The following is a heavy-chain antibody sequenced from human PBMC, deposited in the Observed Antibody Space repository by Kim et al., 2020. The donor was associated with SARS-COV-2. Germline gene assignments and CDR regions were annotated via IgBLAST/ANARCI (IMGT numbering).Heavy chain of an antibody. CDR1: GYTFTGYY. CDR3: ARAKSAAPVGGY. CDR2: INPNSGGT. Sequence: ASVKVSCKASGYTFTGYYMHWVRQAPGQGLEWMGWINPNSGGTSYAQKFEGRVTMTRDTSVTTAYMELSSLRSDDTAVYYCARAKSAAPVGGYWGQGTLVTVSS. J-gene: IGHJ4*02. D-gene: IGHD6-13*01. V-gene: IGHV1-2*02.